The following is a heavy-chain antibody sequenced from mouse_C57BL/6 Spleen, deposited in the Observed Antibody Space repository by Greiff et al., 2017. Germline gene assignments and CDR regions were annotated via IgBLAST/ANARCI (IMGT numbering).Heavy chain of an antibody. CDR2: ISSGGDYM. Sequence: EVQGVESGEGLVNPGGSLKLSCAASGFTFSSYAMSWVRQTPEKRLEWVAYISSGGDYMYYADTVKGRFTISRDNARNTLYLQMSSLKSEDTAMYYCTRENGNLYTMDDWGLGNTVTVSS. D-gene: IGHD2-1*01. J-gene: IGHJ4*01. CDR3: TRENGNLYTMDD. V-gene: IGHV5-9-1*02. CDR1: GFTFSSYA.